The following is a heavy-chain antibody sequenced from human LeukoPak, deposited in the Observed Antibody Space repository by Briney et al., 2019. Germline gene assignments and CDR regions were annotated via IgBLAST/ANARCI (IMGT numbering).Heavy chain of an antibody. CDR1: GGTFSSYA. D-gene: IGHD3-3*01. CDR2: IIPILGIA. V-gene: IGHV1-69*04. J-gene: IGHJ5*02. Sequence: ASVKVSCKASGGTFSSYAISWVRQAPGQGLEWMGRIIPILGIANYAQKFQGRVTITADESTSTAYMELSSLRSEDTAVYYCARTDFWSADAAGWFDPWGQGTLVTVSS. CDR3: ARTDFWSADAAGWFDP.